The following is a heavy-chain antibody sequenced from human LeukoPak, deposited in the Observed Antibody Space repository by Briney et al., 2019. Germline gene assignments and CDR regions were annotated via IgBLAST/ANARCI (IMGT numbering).Heavy chain of an antibody. J-gene: IGHJ4*02. D-gene: IGHD3-10*01. V-gene: IGHV1-18*01. CDR2: ISAYNGNT. CDR1: GYTFTSYG. Sequence: ASVKVSCKASGYTFTSYGINWVRQATGQGLEWMGWISAYNGNTNYAQKLQGRVTMTTDTSTSTAYMELRSLRSDDTAVYYCARAPLSTGGSGSYYNDYWGQGTLVTVSS. CDR3: ARAPLSTGGSGSYYNDY.